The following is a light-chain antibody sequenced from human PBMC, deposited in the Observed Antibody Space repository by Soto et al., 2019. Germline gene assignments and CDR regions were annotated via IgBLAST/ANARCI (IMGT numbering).Light chain of an antibody. CDR3: QSYDSSLSGWV. CDR2: GNS. V-gene: IGLV1-40*01. CDR1: SSNIGAGYD. J-gene: IGLJ3*02. Sequence: QPVLTQPPSVSGALGQRVTISCTGSSSNIGAGYDVKWYQQLPGTAPKLLIYGNSNRPSGVPDRFSGSKSGTSASLAITGLQAEDEADYYCQSYDSSLSGWVFGGGTKLTVL.